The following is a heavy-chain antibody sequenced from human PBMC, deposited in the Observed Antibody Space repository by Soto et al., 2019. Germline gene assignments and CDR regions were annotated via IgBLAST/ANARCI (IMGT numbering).Heavy chain of an antibody. CDR1: GGSISSYY. CDR3: ARHGRWHDLDI. Sequence: QVQLQESGPGLVKPSETLSLTCTVSGGSISSYYWSWIRQPPGKGLEWIGYIYYSVSTNYNPSLKSRVTISVDTSKNQFSLKLCSVTAADTAVYYCARHGRWHDLDIWGQGTMVTVSS. CDR2: IYYSVST. J-gene: IGHJ3*02. V-gene: IGHV4-59*08. D-gene: IGHD1-1*01.